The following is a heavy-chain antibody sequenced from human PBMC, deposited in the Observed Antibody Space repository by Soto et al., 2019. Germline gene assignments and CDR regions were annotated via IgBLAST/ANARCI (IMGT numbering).Heavy chain of an antibody. J-gene: IGHJ4*02. CDR2: TRNKANSYTT. CDR1: GFTFSDYY. D-gene: IGHD3-22*01. Sequence: GGSLRLSCAASGFTFSDYYINWVRQAPGKGLEWVGRTRNKANSYTTDYAAFVKGRFTISRDDSKNLIYLQMNSLKTEDTAVYYCAREGSSSDPDYEYWGQGTLVTVSS. V-gene: IGHV3-72*01. CDR3: AREGSSSDPDYEY.